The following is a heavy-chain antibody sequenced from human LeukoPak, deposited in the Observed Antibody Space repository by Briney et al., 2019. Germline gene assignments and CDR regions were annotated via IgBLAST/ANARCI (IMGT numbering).Heavy chain of an antibody. CDR2: VYYSGST. Sequence: SETLSLTCTVSGGSITSYYWSWIRQPPGKGLEWIGYVYYSGSTNYNPSLNSRVTISADTSKNQFSLKLNSVTAADTAVYYCAREGVSYYDRSGYHYWGQGTLVTVSS. CDR1: GGSITSYY. CDR3: AREGVSYYDRSGYHY. V-gene: IGHV4-59*01. D-gene: IGHD3-22*01. J-gene: IGHJ4*02.